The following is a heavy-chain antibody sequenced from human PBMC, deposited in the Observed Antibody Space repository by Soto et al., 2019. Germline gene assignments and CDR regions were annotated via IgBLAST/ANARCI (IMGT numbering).Heavy chain of an antibody. CDR1: GGSMSNNY. J-gene: IGHJ4*02. Sequence: QVHLQESGPGLVKPSETLSLFCNVSGGSMSNNYWSWIRQAPGKGLEWIGYVFYTGSTNYNPSLKSRVTISVDTSNKYFSLRLSSVTAADTAVYYCARSLTVTRFDQWGQGTRVIVS. V-gene: IGHV4-59*01. CDR2: VFYTGST. D-gene: IGHD4-17*01. CDR3: ARSLTVTRFDQ.